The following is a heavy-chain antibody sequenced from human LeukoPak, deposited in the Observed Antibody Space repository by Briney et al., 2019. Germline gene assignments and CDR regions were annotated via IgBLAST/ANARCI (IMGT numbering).Heavy chain of an antibody. J-gene: IGHJ4*02. Sequence: GASVKVSCKASGYTFTSYGISWVRQAPGQGLEWMGWISAYNGNTNYAQKLQGRVTMTTDTSTSTAYMELRSLRSDDTAVYYCANRYFDWSTSILYGGNYFDYWGQGTLVTVSS. CDR3: ANRYFDWSTSILYGGNYFDY. CDR1: GYTFTSYG. V-gene: IGHV1-18*01. CDR2: ISAYNGNT. D-gene: IGHD3-9*01.